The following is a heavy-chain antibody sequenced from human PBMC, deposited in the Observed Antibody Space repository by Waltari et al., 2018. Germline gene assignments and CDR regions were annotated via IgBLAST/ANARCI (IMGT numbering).Heavy chain of an antibody. V-gene: IGHV3-33*05. Sequence: VQLVESGGGVVQPGRSLRLSCAASGFIFSSHGIHWIRQGPGRGLGWVAFISYDGSEKQYADSMNGRFTISRDNSNNTVSLQMNSLRDDDTSFYYCARDSAIRFLQWLPQSKWFDPWGQGTLVIVSS. CDR3: ARDSAIRFLQWLPQSKWFDP. CDR2: ISYDGSEK. D-gene: IGHD3-3*01. CDR1: GFIFSSHG. J-gene: IGHJ5*02.